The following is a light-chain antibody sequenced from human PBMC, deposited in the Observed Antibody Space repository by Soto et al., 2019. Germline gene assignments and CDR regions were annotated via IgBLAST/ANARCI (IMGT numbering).Light chain of an antibody. CDR1: SSNIGAGYE. CDR3: QSYDSSLSGYV. Sequence: QPVLTQPPSVSEAPGQRVTISCTGSSSNIGAGYEAHWYQQVPGTAPKLLIYENNNRPSGVPDRFSGAKSGTSASLGITGVRAEDEAEYYCQSYDSSLSGYVFGTGTKLTVL. J-gene: IGLJ1*01. CDR2: ENN. V-gene: IGLV1-40*01.